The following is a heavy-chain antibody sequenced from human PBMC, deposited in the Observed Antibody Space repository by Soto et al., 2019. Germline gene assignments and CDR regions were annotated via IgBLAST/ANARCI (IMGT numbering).Heavy chain of an antibody. J-gene: IGHJ5*02. V-gene: IGHV4-34*01. Sequence: SETLSLICAVYGGSFSGYYWSWIRQPPGKGLEWIGEINHSGSTNYNPSLKSRVTISVDTSKNQFSLKLSSVTAADTAVYYCARGHKVPHHRPRDCSSTSCYAQRMGWFDPWGQGTLVTVSS. D-gene: IGHD2-2*01. CDR1: GGSFSGYY. CDR3: ARGHKVPHHRPRDCSSTSCYAQRMGWFDP. CDR2: INHSGST.